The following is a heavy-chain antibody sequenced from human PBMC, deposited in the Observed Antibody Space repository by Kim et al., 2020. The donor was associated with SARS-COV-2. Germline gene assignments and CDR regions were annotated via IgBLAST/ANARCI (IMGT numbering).Heavy chain of an antibody. V-gene: IGHV3-21*01. CDR3: ARELQSGYCSSTSCPYYFDY. CDR2: ISSSSSYI. CDR1: GFTFSSYS. Sequence: GGSLRLSCAASGFTFSSYSMNWVRQAPGKGLEWVSSISSSSSYIYYADSVKGRFTISRDNAKNSLYLQMNSLRAEDTAVYYCARELQSGYCSSTSCPYYFDYWGQGTLVTVSS. J-gene: IGHJ4*02. D-gene: IGHD2-2*01.